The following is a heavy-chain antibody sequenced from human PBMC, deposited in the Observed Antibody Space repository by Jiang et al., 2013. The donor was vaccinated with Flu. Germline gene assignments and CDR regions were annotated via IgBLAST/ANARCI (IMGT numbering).Heavy chain of an antibody. Sequence: WVRQAPGQGLEWMGWINTNTGDPTYVRGFTGRFVFSVDTSVSTAYMQISRLKAEDTAVYYCARDCSGGACSISWGQGTLVTVSS. J-gene: IGHJ5*02. D-gene: IGHD2-15*01. V-gene: IGHV7-4-1*02. CDR2: INTNTGDP. CDR3: ARDCSGGACSIS.